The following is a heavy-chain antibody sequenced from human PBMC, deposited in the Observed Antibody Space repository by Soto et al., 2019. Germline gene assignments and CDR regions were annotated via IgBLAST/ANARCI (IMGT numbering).Heavy chain of an antibody. Sequence: PSETLSLTCAVSHDSFSSTNWWSWVRQPPGKGLEWIGEINRSGTTNYNPSLKSRVTISVDKSNNQFSLKLSSVTAADTAVYYCASRTGNIWNPAVIWFDPWGQGTLVTVSS. D-gene: IGHD1-20*01. V-gene: IGHV4-4*02. CDR2: INRSGTT. CDR1: HDSFSSTNW. CDR3: ASRTGNIWNPAVIWFDP. J-gene: IGHJ5*02.